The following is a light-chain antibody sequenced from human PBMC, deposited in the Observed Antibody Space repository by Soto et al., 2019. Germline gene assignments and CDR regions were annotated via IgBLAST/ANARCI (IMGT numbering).Light chain of an antibody. CDR3: QQYNSYSWT. J-gene: IGKJ1*01. V-gene: IGKV1-5*03. Sequence: DLQMTQSPSTLSASVGDRVTIPCRASQSISTWLAWYQQKSGKAPKLLIYEASSLGSGVPSRFSGSGSGTEFTLTISSLQPDDFATYYCQQYNSYSWTFGQGTKVDIK. CDR1: QSISTW. CDR2: EAS.